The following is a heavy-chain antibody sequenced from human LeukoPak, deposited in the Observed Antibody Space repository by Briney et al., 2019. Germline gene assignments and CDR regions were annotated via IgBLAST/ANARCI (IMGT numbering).Heavy chain of an antibody. J-gene: IGHJ3*02. D-gene: IGHD6-25*01. CDR2: INSDGGST. CDR3: ARRSAAKDAFDI. Sequence: PGGSLRLSCAASGFTFSSYWTHWVRQAPGKGLVWVSRINSDGGSTSYADPVKGRFTISRDNAKNTLYLQMNSLRAEDTAVYYCARRSAAKDAFDIWGQGTMVTVSS. V-gene: IGHV3-74*01. CDR1: GFTFSSYW.